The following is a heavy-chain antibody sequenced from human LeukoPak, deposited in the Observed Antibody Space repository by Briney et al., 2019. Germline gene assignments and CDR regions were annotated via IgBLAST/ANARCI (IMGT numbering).Heavy chain of an antibody. Sequence: PSETLSLTCTVSVGSFTTHHWSWIREPPGKGLEWVGYISYIGSTNYNPSLKIRVTISINTSKNQVSLMLTSVTAADRAVYYCASDSISMNAFDAWGQGTMVTVSS. CDR1: VGSFTTHH. J-gene: IGHJ3*01. D-gene: IGHD3-22*01. CDR2: ISYIGST. CDR3: ASDSISMNAFDA. V-gene: IGHV4-59*11.